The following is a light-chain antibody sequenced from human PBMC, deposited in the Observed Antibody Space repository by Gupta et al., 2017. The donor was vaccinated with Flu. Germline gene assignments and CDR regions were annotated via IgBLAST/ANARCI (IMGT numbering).Light chain of an antibody. J-gene: IGLJ3*02. Sequence: QLVLTQSPSASASLGASVNVTCTLSSGHTSSTIAWHQLQPDKGPRFLMKVNRDGTHSKGDGMPGRVSGSRYGAARYITSSSLQAEDESYYYCQNWGTGIWVFGGGTKVTVL. CDR2: VNRDGTH. CDR3: QNWGTGIWV. CDR1: SGHTSST. V-gene: IGLV4-69*01.